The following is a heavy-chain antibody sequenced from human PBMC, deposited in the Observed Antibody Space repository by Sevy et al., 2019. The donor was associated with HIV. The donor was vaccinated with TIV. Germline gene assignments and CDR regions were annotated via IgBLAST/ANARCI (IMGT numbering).Heavy chain of an antibody. D-gene: IGHD6-13*01. J-gene: IGHJ4*02. CDR2: SGNT. Sequence: SETLSLTCSVSGVSMSPYYWAWIRQPPGKGLECIGFSGNTNYNPSLKTRVTTSVVTSKNQFSLKLSSVTAADTAIYYCARGGSNQQQLDYFDYWGQGTLVTVSS. V-gene: IGHV4-59*01. CDR1: GVSMSPYY. CDR3: ARGGSNQQQLDYFDY.